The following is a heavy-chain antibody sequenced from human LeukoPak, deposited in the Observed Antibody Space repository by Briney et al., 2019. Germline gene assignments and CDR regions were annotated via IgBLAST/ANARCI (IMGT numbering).Heavy chain of an antibody. CDR2: ISAYNGNT. J-gene: IGHJ4*02. D-gene: IGHD3-10*01. Sequence: ASVKVSCKASGYTFTSYGISWVRQAPGQGLEWMGWISAYNGNTNYAQKLQGRVTMTTDTSTSTAYMELRGLRSDDTAVYYCARAKEGSGSYYLVELVYWGQGTLVTVSS. V-gene: IGHV1-18*01. CDR1: GYTFTSYG. CDR3: ARAKEGSGSYYLVELVY.